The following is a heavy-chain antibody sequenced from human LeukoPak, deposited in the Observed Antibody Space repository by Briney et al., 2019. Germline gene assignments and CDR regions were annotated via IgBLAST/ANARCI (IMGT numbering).Heavy chain of an antibody. CDR3: VYDSRAFDI. CDR2: MNPNSGNT. D-gene: IGHD3-22*01. J-gene: IGHJ4*02. V-gene: IGHV1-8*02. CDR1: GYTFTSYG. Sequence: GASVKVSCKASGYTFTSYGISWVRQAPGQGLEWMGWMNPNSGNTGYAQKFQGRVTMTRNTSISTAYMELSSLRSEDTAVYYCVYDSRAFDIWGQGTLVTVSS.